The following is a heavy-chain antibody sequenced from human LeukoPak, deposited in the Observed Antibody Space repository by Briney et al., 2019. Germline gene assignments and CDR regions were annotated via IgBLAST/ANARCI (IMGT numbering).Heavy chain of an antibody. CDR3: ARDLVAVAGNWFDP. J-gene: IGHJ5*02. CDR1: GGSISSYY. CDR2: IYYSGST. Sequence: SETLSLTCTVSGGSISSYYWSWIRQPPGKGLEWIGYIYYSGSTNYNPSLKSRVTISVDTSKNQFSLKLSSVTAADTAVNYCARDLVAVAGNWFDPWGQGTLVTVSS. V-gene: IGHV4-59*01. D-gene: IGHD6-19*01.